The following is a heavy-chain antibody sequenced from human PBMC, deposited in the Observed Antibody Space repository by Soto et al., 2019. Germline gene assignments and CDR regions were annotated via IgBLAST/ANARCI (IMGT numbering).Heavy chain of an antibody. J-gene: IGHJ3*02. V-gene: IGHV3-23*01. D-gene: IGHD2-8*01. Sequence: GGSLRLSCAASEFTFSSYAMTWVRQAPGKGLEWVSAISGSGGSTYYADSVKGRFTISRDNSKSTLFLQMNSLRAEDTAVYYCAKEDDAWTNGHFDIWGQGTMVTVSS. CDR2: ISGSGGST. CDR1: EFTFSSYA. CDR3: AKEDDAWTNGHFDI.